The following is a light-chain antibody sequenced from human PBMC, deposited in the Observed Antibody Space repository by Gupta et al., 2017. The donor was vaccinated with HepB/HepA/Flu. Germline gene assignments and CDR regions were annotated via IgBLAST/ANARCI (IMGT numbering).Light chain of an antibody. CDR1: ESVGSRS. CDR3: QQYGSSRYT. J-gene: IGKJ2*01. V-gene: IGKV3-20*01. CDR2: AAS. Sequence: ELVLTQSPGTLSLSPGERPTLSCRASESVGSRSFTWYQQKPGQAPRLLIYAASSRATGIPDRFSGSESGTDFTLTISRLEPEDFAVYYCQQYGSSRYTFGQGTKVEMK.